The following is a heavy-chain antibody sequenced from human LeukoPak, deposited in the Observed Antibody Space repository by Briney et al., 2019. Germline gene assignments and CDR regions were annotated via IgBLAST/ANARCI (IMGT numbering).Heavy chain of an antibody. CDR2: IRAGGGDT. CDR3: AKILASGSGSY. D-gene: IGHD3-10*01. J-gene: IGHJ4*02. Sequence: GRSLRLSCAASGFTFSSYGMHWVRQAPGKGLDWVSTIRAGGGDTFYSDSVKGRFSISRDNSKNTLILQMDSLRADDTAIYYCAKILASGSGSYWGQGTLVLVSS. V-gene: IGHV3-23*01. CDR1: GFTFSSYG.